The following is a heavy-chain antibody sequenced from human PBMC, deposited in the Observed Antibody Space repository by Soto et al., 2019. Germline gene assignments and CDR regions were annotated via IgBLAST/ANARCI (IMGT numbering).Heavy chain of an antibody. J-gene: IGHJ4*02. D-gene: IGHD7-27*01. V-gene: IGHV3-7*01. Sequence: PGGSLRLSCATSRFTFSNAWMSWVRQAPGKGLEWVANIKQDGSEKYYVDSVKGRFTISRDNAKNSLYLQMNSLRAEDTAVYYCARDSVQANWGFPDSLYFDYWGQGTLVTVSS. CDR3: ARDSVQANWGFPDSLYFDY. CDR2: IKQDGSEK. CDR1: RFTFSNAW.